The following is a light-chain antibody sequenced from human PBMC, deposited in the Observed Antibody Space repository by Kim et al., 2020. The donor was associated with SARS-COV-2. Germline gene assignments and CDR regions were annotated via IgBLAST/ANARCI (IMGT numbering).Light chain of an antibody. V-gene: IGLV3-19*01. CDR2: GKN. Sequence: SSELTQDPAVSVALGQTVRITCQGDSLRRYYASWYQQKPGQAPVLVIYGKNNRPSGIPDRFSGSSPGNTASLTITGAQAEDEAGYYCNSRDSSGNHWVFG. J-gene: IGLJ3*02. CDR3: NSRDSSGNHWV. CDR1: SLRRYY.